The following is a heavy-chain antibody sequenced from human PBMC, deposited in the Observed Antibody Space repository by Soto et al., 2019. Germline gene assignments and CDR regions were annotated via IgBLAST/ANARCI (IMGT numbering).Heavy chain of an antibody. CDR1: GGSISSGDYY. CDR3: ARASVNYEGHSCWFDP. CDR2: IYYSGST. Sequence: QVQLQESGPGLVKPSQTLSLTCTVSGGSISSGDYYWSWIRQPPGQGLELIGYIYYSGSTYYNPSLKSRVIISVDTSKNQFYLKLSSVTAADTAVYYCARASVNYEGHSCWFDPWGQGTLVTVSS. V-gene: IGHV4-30-4*01. D-gene: IGHD3-3*01. J-gene: IGHJ5*02.